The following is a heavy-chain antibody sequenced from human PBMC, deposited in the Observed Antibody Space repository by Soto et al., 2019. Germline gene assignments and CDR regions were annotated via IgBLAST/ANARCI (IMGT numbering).Heavy chain of an antibody. Sequence: EVQLLESGGGLVQPGGSLRLSCAASGFTFSSYDMSWVRQPPGKGLEWVSAITGSGRRTYYADSVKGRFTISRDNSRNTIYLQMNSLRAEDTAVYYCVKGRGDSYGGDWGQGTRVTVSS. CDR3: VKGRGDSYGGD. J-gene: IGHJ4*02. D-gene: IGHD5-18*01. V-gene: IGHV3-23*01. CDR2: ITGSGRRT. CDR1: GFTFSSYD.